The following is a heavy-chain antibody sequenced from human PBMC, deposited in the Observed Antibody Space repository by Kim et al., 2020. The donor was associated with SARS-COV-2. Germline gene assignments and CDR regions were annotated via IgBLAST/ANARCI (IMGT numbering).Heavy chain of an antibody. CDR1: GGSISSYY. CDR3: ARFGLYSSGAGGFDY. Sequence: SETLSLTCTVSGGSISSYYWSWIRQPPGKGLEWIGYIYYSGSTNYNPSLKSRVTISVDTSKNQFSLKLSSVTAAGTAVYYCARFGLYSSGAGGFDYWGQGTLVTVSS. CDR2: IYYSGST. D-gene: IGHD6-19*01. J-gene: IGHJ4*02. V-gene: IGHV4-59*13.